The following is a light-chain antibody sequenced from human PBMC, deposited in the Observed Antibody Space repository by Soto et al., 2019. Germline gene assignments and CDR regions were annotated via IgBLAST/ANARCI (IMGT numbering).Light chain of an antibody. J-gene: IGKJ1*01. CDR1: QSVSNNY. V-gene: IGKV3-20*01. CDR3: QQYGSSGT. Sequence: EIVFTVSPGSLXXXPXXXSXXXCMASQSVSNNYLAWYQQKPGQAPRLLIYGASNRATGIPDRFSGSGSGTDFTLTISRLEPEDFAVYYCQQYGSSGTFGQGTKVDIK. CDR2: GAS.